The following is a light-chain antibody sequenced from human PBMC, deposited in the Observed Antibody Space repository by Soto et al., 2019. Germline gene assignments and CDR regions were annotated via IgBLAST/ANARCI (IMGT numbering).Light chain of an antibody. V-gene: IGKV1-27*01. CDR3: QKYNSAPWT. CDR2: AAS. Sequence: DIQMTQAPSSLSTSVGDRVTITCRASQGISNYLAWYQQKPGKVPKLLIYAASTLQSGVPSRFSGSGSGTDFTLTISSLQPEDVATYYCQKYNSAPWTFGQGNKVEIK. CDR1: QGISNY. J-gene: IGKJ1*01.